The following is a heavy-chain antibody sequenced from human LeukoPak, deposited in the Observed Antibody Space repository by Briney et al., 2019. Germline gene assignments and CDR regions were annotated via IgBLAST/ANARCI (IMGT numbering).Heavy chain of an antibody. CDR2: IRYDGSNK. CDR3: AKDLGSPDGY. V-gene: IGHV3-30*02. J-gene: IGHJ4*02. D-gene: IGHD1-14*01. CDR1: GFNFSSYG. Sequence: GGSLRLSCVASGFNFSSYGMHWVRQAPGKGLEWVAFIRYDGSNKYYADSVKGRFTISRDNSKNTLYLQMNSLRAEDTAVYYCAKDLGSPDGYWGQGTLVTVSS.